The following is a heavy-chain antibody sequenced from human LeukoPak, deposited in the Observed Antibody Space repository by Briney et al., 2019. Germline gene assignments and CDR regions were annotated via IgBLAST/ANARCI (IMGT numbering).Heavy chain of an antibody. CDR2: IHWIGHET. CDR1: GFNFDDSV. Sequence: GGSLRLSCAGAGFNFDDSVLTWVRQTPGKGLELVSVIHWIGHETDYADAVQGRVTISRDNARNTLYLQMNNLRAEDTALYFCASALAAKLERKKFYYYMDVWGKGPPVPVSS. D-gene: IGHD1-1*01. J-gene: IGHJ6*03. V-gene: IGHV3-20*04. CDR3: ASALAAKLERKKFYYYMDV.